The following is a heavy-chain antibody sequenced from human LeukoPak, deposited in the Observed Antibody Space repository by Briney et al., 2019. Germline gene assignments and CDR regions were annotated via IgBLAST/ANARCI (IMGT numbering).Heavy chain of an antibody. CDR1: GYIFNSYW. V-gene: IGHV5-51*01. CDR2: INPDDSDT. D-gene: IGHD3-10*01. CDR3: ARFKGDGDDACDI. J-gene: IGHJ3*02. Sequence: GESLKISCDGYGYIFNSYWIVWVRHMPRKVLELRGIINPDDSDTRYSPSSQSHVTITADKSISNAYLQWTSLRASDSAMSYCARFKGDGDDACDIWGQGTMLTVS.